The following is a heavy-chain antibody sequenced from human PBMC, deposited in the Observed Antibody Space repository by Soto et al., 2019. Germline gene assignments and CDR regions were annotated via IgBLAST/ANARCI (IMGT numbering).Heavy chain of an antibody. D-gene: IGHD6-13*01. CDR2: ISYDGSNK. Sequence: QVQLVESGGGVVQPGRSLRLSCAASGFTFSSYGMHWVRQAPGKGLEWVAVISYDGSNKYYADSVKGRFTISRDNSKNTLYLQMNSLRAEDTAVYYCARAAASDYYYYGMDVWGQGTTVTVSS. J-gene: IGHJ6*02. V-gene: IGHV3-30*03. CDR1: GFTFSSYG. CDR3: ARAAASDYYYYGMDV.